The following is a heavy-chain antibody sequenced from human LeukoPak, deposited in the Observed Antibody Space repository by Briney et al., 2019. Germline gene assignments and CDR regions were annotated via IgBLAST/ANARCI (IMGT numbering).Heavy chain of an antibody. J-gene: IGHJ6*02. Sequence: GRSLRLFCAASGFTFSSYSMHWVRQAPGKGLEWVAVIPYDGSNKYYADSVKGRFTISRDNSKNTLYLQMNSLRAEDTAVYYCARDQTGDFYYGMDVWGQGTKVTVSS. V-gene: IGHV3-30-3*01. CDR2: IPYDGSNK. D-gene: IGHD3-16*01. CDR1: GFTFSSYS. CDR3: ARDQTGDFYYGMDV.